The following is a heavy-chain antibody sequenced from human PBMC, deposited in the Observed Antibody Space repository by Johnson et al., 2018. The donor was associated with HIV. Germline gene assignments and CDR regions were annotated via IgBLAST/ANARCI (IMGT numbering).Heavy chain of an antibody. J-gene: IGHJ3*02. CDR1: GFTFSKAW. Sequence: VHLVESGGGLVKPGGSLRLSCATSGFTFSKAWMNWVRQAPGKGLEWVGRIKSKTDGGTTDYAAPVKDRFSISRDDSKNILYLQMDSLKTEDTAVYYCTAYFADEKCPAFDIWGQGAMVTVSS. CDR2: IKSKTDGGTT. CDR3: TAYFADEKCPAFDI. D-gene: IGHD2/OR15-2a*01. V-gene: IGHV3-15*01.